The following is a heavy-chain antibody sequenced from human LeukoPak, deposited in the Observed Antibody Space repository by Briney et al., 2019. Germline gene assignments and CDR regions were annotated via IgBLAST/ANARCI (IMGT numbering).Heavy chain of an antibody. CDR2: IQYDGINK. D-gene: IGHD3-22*01. CDR1: RFTFSSYG. V-gene: IGHV3-30*02. Sequence: GGSLRLSCAASRFTFSSYGMHWVRQAPGKGLEWVSFIQYDGINKYYADSVKGRFTISRDNSKSTLYLQMNSLRAEDTAVYYCAKGSKAVVFTRDHYMDVWGKGTTVTFSS. J-gene: IGHJ6*03. CDR3: AKGSKAVVFTRDHYMDV.